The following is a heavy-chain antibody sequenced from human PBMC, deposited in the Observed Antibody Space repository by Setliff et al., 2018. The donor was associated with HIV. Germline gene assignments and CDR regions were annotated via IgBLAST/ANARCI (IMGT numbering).Heavy chain of an antibody. D-gene: IGHD3-16*01. V-gene: IGHV4-61*02. CDR2: IYSTGST. CDR1: GGAISSGSYY. CDR3: ARVGAGGAFDI. Sequence: PSETLSLTCTVSGGAISSGSYYWRWIRQPAGKRLEWLGRIYSTGSTNYNPSLQSRVTISVDTSKNQFSLKLSSVSAADTAVYYCARVGAGGAFDIWGQGTMVTVSS. J-gene: IGHJ3*02.